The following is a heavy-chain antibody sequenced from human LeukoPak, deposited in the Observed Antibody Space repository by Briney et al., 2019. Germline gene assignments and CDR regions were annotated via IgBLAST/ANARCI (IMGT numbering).Heavy chain of an antibody. Sequence: PGGSLRLSCAASGFTFSSYAMSWVRQAPGKGLEWVSAISGSGGSTYYADSVKGRFTISRDNSKNTLYLQMNSLRAEDTAVYYCAKGITIFGVVTPYYFDYWGRGTLVTVSS. V-gene: IGHV3-23*01. CDR3: AKGITIFGVVTPYYFDY. J-gene: IGHJ4*02. CDR1: GFTFSSYA. CDR2: ISGSGGST. D-gene: IGHD3-3*01.